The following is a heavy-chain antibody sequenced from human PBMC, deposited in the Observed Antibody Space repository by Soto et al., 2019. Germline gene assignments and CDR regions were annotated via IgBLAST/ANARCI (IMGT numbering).Heavy chain of an antibody. CDR3: MSLSPPGWQPDY. V-gene: IGHV3-15*01. D-gene: IGHD2-15*01. J-gene: IGHJ4*02. Sequence: PGGSLRLSCAASGFTFSSYAMTWVRQAPGKGLEWVGRIKSKTDGGTADYAAPVKDRFTISRDDSKSTLFLQMSSLKMEDTAVYYCMSLSPPGWQPDYWRQGTLVTVSS. CDR1: GFTFSSYA. CDR2: IKSKTDGGTA.